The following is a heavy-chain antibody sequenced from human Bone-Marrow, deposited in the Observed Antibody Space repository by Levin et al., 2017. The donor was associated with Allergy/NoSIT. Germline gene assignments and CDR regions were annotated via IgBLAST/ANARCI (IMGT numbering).Heavy chain of an antibody. D-gene: IGHD6-19*01. Sequence: PSETLSLTCAVYGGSFSGYSWSWIRQTPGKGLEWIGEINHSGSTKYCPSLKSRVAISVDTSKNQFSLRLSSVTAADTAVYYCARGGSAWAKGSDIWGKGTLVTVSS. CDR3: ARGGSAWAKGSDI. CDR1: GGSFSGYS. J-gene: IGHJ4*02. V-gene: IGHV4-34*01. CDR2: INHSGST.